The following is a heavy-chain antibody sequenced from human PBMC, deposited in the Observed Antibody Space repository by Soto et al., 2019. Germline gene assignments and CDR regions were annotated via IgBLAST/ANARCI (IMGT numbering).Heavy chain of an antibody. CDR3: ARDGLDWSIEGLDV. V-gene: IGHV4-4*07. CDR2: IYASGTT. J-gene: IGHJ6*02. CDR1: AGSISSHY. Sequence: QVQLQESGPGLVKPSETLSLTCTVSAGSISSHYWSWIPQPVGKGLEWIGHIYASGTTNYNPSLKNRVTMSVDTSKNQFSLRLNSVTAADTAVYYCARDGLDWSIEGLDVWGRGTTVTVSS. D-gene: IGHD3-9*01.